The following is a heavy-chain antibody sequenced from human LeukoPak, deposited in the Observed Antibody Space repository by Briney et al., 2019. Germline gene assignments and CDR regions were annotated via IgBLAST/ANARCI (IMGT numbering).Heavy chain of an antibody. CDR1: EFTFTSYG. J-gene: IGHJ4*02. CDR2: LRYDGSNR. D-gene: IGHD3-10*02. Sequence: GGSLRLSCVASEFTFTSYGMHWVRQAPGKGLEWVAFLRYDGSNRSYADSVKGRVTISRDNSKNTLYLQMNSLRAEDTALYYCAKDVDLFGELYFDSWGQGTLVTVSS. V-gene: IGHV3-30*02. CDR3: AKDVDLFGELYFDS.